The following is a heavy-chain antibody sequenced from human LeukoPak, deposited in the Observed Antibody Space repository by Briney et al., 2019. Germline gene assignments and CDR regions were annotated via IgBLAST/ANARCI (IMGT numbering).Heavy chain of an antibody. D-gene: IGHD4-17*01. CDR2: IYYSGST. V-gene: IGHV4-30-4*01. CDR3: ARETLTISRWFDP. CDR1: GGSISSGDYY. J-gene: IGHJ5*02. Sequence: SETLSLTCTVSGGSISSGDYYWSWIRQPPGKGLEWIGYIYYSGSTYYNPSLKRRVTISEDTSKNQFSLKLTSVTAADTAVYYCARETLTISRWFDPWGQGTLVTVSS.